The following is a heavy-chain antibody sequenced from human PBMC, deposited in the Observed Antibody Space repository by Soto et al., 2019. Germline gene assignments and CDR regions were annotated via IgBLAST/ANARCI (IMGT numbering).Heavy chain of an antibody. CDR3: ARDRVGVRYYYALDV. D-gene: IGHD2-2*01. J-gene: IGHJ6*02. CDR2: IYNTYT. CDR1: GFTVSRSY. V-gene: IGHV3-53*01. Sequence: PGGSLRLSCVVSGFTVSRSYMNWVRQAPGKGLEWVSDIYNTYTDYADSVNGRFTISRDNAKNILYLQMNSLRAEDTAVYYCARDRVGVRYYYALDVWGQGTTVTVSS.